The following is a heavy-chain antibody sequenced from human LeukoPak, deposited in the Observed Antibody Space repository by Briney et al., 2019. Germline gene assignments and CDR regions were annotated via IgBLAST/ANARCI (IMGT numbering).Heavy chain of an antibody. CDR2: IYSGGST. Sequence: GGSLRLSCAASGFTVSSNYMTWVRQAPGKGLEWVSVIYSGGSTYYADSVKGRFTISRDNSKNTLYLQMNSLRAEDTAVYYCARGTMFPYYFDYWGQGSLVTVSS. V-gene: IGHV3-53*01. CDR3: ARGTMFPYYFDY. D-gene: IGHD3-10*02. CDR1: GFTVSSNY. J-gene: IGHJ4*02.